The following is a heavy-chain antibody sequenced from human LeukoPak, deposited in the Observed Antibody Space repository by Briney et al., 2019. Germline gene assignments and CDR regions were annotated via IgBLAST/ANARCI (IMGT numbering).Heavy chain of an antibody. CDR1: GXSFTNYW. CDR2: IYPGESDT. J-gene: IGHJ4*02. V-gene: IGHV5-51*01. D-gene: IGHD5-12*01. CDR3: ARLPGYSDYYFDY. Sequence: GEPLNISCKGSGXSFTNYWIGWVRQMPGKGLEWMGIIYPGESDTRYSPSFPGQVTISADKSISTAYLQWSSLKASDTAMYYCARLPGYSDYYFDYWGRGTLVTVSS.